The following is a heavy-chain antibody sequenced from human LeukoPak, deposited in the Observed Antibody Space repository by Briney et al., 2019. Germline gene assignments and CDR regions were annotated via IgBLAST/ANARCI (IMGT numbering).Heavy chain of an antibody. D-gene: IGHD5-12*01. CDR2: ISGSGGST. Sequence: QPGGSLRLSCAASGFTFSSYGMSWVRQAPGKGLEWVSAISGSGGSTYYADSVKGRFTISRDNSKNTLYLQMNSLRAEDTAVYYCAKAGYSGYDYFDYWGQGTLVTVSS. V-gene: IGHV3-23*01. CDR1: GFTFSSYG. J-gene: IGHJ4*02. CDR3: AKAGYSGYDYFDY.